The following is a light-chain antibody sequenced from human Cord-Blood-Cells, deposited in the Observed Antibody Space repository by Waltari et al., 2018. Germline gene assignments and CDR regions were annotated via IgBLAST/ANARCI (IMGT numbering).Light chain of an antibody. Sequence: QSVLTQPPSASGTPGQRVTISCSGSSSNIGSNSVYWYQQLPGTAPKLLIYRNNQRPSGFPDRFSGPKSGTPASLAISGLRSEDEADYYCAAWDDSLSGPVFGGGTKLTVL. CDR3: AAWDDSLSGPV. J-gene: IGLJ2*01. CDR2: RNN. CDR1: SSNIGSNS. V-gene: IGLV1-47*01.